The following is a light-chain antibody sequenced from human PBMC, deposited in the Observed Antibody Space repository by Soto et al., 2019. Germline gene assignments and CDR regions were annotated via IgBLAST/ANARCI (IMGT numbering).Light chain of an antibody. CDR1: QSVSSSY. CDR2: GAS. Sequence: EIVLTQSPVTLSLSPGEIATLSCRASQSVSSSYLAWYQQKPGQAPRLLIYGASSRATGIPDRFSGSGSGTDFTLTITSLQPEDFATYYCQQLNFFPITFGQGTRLEIK. CDR3: QQLNFFPIT. J-gene: IGKJ5*01. V-gene: IGKV3D-20*02.